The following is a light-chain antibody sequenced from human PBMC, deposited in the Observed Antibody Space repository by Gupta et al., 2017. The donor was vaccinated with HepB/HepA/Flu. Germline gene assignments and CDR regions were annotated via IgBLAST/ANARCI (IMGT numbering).Light chain of an antibody. CDR2: SAS. V-gene: IGKV1-39*01. J-gene: IGKJ4*01. Sequence: DIQMTQSPSSLSASVGDTVTMTCRASQSISIYLNWYQQKPGRAPKLLISSASSLQSGVPSRFIGRGSGTDFTLTIYTLQPGDFATYFCQHGDIPPITFGGGTKVEIK. CDR3: QHGDIPPIT. CDR1: QSISIY.